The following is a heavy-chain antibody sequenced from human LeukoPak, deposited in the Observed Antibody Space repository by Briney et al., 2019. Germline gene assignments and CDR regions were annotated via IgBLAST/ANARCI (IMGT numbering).Heavy chain of an antibody. Sequence: GGSLRLSCAASGFTFITYGMHWVRQAPGKGLNWVAFIRSDGSNKYYADSVKGRFTISRDNSKNTLYLQMNSLRAEDTAVYYCARVRSGDPPYYYDSSGYYDYWGQGTLVTVSS. CDR1: GFTFITYG. D-gene: IGHD3-22*01. CDR3: ARVRSGDPPYYYDSSGYYDY. J-gene: IGHJ4*02. CDR2: IRSDGSNK. V-gene: IGHV3-30*02.